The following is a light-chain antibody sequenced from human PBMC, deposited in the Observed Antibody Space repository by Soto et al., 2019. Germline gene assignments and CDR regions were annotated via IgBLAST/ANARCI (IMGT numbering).Light chain of an antibody. CDR3: QQYRYSPLT. Sequence: EIVLTQSPGTLSLSPGERATLSCRASQTVRTNYLAWFQHKPGQAPRLLIYGASSRATGIPDRFSGSGSGTDFHLTINRLEPEDFAVYFCQQYRYSPLTFGGGTKVEIK. CDR1: QTVRTNY. V-gene: IGKV3-20*01. J-gene: IGKJ4*01. CDR2: GAS.